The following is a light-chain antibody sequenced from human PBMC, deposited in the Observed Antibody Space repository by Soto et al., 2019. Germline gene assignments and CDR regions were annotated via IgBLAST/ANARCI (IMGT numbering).Light chain of an antibody. V-gene: IGLV2-8*01. CDR1: SSDVGGYNY. CDR2: EVS. J-gene: IGLJ2*01. CDR3: SSYPGSNNHLV. Sequence: QSALTQPPSASGSPGQSVTISCTGTSSDVGGYNYVSWYQQHPGKAPKLMIYEVSKRPSGVPDRFSGSKSGNTASLTVSGLQAEDEADYYCSSYPGSNNHLVFGGGTKLTVL.